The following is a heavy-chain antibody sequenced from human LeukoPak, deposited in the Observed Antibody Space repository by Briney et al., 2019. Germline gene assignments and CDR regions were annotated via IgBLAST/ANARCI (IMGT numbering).Heavy chain of an antibody. V-gene: IGHV4-4*07. CDR2: IYTSGST. CDR3: AKEKYYYDSSGYYYAPFDY. CDR1: GDSINSYY. J-gene: IGHJ4*02. Sequence: SETLSLTCTVSGDSINSYYWSWIRQPAGKGLEWIGRIYTSGSTNYNPSLKSRVTMSADTSKNQFSLNLSSVTAADTAVYYCAKEKYYYDSSGYYYAPFDYWGQGTLVTVSS. D-gene: IGHD3-22*01.